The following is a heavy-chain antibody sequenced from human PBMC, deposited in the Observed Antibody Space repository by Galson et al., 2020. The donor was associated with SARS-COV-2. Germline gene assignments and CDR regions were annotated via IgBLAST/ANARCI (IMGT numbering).Heavy chain of an antibody. CDR3: ANWAGVAMADFSGPLDY. J-gene: IGHJ4*02. CDR1: GYTFTRYP. CDR2: INAGNGDT. V-gene: IGHV1-3*01. Sequence: ASVKVSCKAPGYTFTRYPMHWVRQAPGHSLEWMGWINAGNGDTRYSPKFQGRISITRDTSATTAYLELSGLRSEDTAIYYCANWAGVAMADFSGPLDYWGQGTPVTVSS. D-gene: IGHD6-19*01.